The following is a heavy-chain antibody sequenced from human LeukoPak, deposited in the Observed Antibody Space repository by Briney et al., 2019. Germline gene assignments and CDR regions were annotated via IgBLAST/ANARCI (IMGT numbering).Heavy chain of an antibody. D-gene: IGHD5-18*01. J-gene: IGHJ4*02. CDR3: ARGGGTAMVRRYFDY. CDR1: EFTFRSCD. V-gene: IGHV3-30*03. Sequence: AGGSLRLSCADSEFTFRSCDMHWVRQAPGKGLEWIALISYDGTNKYHADSVMGRFTISRDNSKNTLYLQMNSLRVEDTAVYYCARGGGTAMVRRYFDYWGQGTLVTVSS. CDR2: ISYDGTNK.